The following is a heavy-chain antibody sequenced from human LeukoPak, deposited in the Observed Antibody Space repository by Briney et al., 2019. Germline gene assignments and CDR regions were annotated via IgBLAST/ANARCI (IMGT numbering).Heavy chain of an antibody. CDR3: AREGPGLAAAGTRYFDY. V-gene: IGHV4-30-2*01. CDR2: IYHSGST. D-gene: IGHD6-13*01. Sequence: SETLSLTCTVSGGSISSGGYYWSWIRQPPGKGLEWIGYIYHSGSTYYSPSLKSRVTISVDRSKNQFSLKLSSVTAADTAVYYCAREGPGLAAAGTRYFDYWGQGTLVTVSS. CDR1: GGSISSGGYY. J-gene: IGHJ4*02.